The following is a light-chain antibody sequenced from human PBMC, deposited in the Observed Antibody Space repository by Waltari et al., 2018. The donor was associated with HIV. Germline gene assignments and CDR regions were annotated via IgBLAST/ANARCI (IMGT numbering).Light chain of an antibody. V-gene: IGKV2D-29*01. J-gene: IGKJ1*01. CDR1: QSLVHRAGKTY. CDR3: MHSIQLPRT. Sequence: DVVMTQTPVSLSVTPGQPASISCRSSQSLVHRAGKTYFYWFLQKSGQPPQPLIYEVSNRFSGVPDRISGSGSGTDFTLKISRVEAEDVGVYYGMHSIQLPRTFGQGPKVEIK. CDR2: EVS.